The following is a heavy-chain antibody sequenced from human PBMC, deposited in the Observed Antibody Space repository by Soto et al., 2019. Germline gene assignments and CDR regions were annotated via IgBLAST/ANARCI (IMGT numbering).Heavy chain of an antibody. Sequence: SETLSLTCTVSGGSINRDAYYWNWIRQYPGKGMEWIGSVYHTGSTSYNPSLKSRVTISLDTSRNHFSLNLASVTAADTAVYYCATNWNPYYYYGLDVWGQGTTVTVSS. CDR1: GGSINRDAYY. CDR3: ATNWNPYYYYGLDV. CDR2: VYHTGST. V-gene: IGHV4-31*03. J-gene: IGHJ6*02. D-gene: IGHD1-1*01.